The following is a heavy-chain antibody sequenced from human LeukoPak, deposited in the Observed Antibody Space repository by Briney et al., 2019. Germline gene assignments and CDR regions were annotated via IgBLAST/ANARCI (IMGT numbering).Heavy chain of an antibody. Sequence: GASVKVSCKASGYSFTGYYMHWLGQAPGQGREGMGWINPNSGGTNYAQKLQGRVTMTRDTAIRTAYMELSRLRSDDTAVYYCARDGYNYDYYYMDVWGKGTTVTVSS. J-gene: IGHJ6*03. V-gene: IGHV1-2*02. CDR1: GYSFTGYY. CDR3: ARDGYNYDYYYMDV. D-gene: IGHD5-24*01. CDR2: INPNSGGT.